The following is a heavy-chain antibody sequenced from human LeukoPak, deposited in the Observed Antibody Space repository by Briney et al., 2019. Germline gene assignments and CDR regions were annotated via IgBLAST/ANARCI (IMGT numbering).Heavy chain of an antibody. CDR1: GFTFSSYG. CDR3: ARGRTAGTTGDAFDI. CDR2: ISYDGSNK. J-gene: IGHJ3*02. Sequence: GGSLRLSCAASGFTFSSYGMHWVHQAPGKGLEWVAIISYDGSNKYYADSVKGRFTISRDNSKNTLYLQMNSLRAEDTAVYYCARGRTAGTTGDAFDIWGQGTMVTVSS. D-gene: IGHD1-1*01. V-gene: IGHV3-30*03.